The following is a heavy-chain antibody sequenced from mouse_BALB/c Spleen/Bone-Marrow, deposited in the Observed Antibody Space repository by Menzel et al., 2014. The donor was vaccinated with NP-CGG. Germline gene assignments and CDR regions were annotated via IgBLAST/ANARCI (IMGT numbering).Heavy chain of an antibody. Sequence: EVMLVESGGGLVQPGGSLKLSCAASGFDFSRYWMSWVRQAPEKGLEWIGEINPDSSTINYTPSLKDKFIISRDNAKNTLYLQMSKVRSEDTALYYCARPSYYGRFAYWGQGTLVTVSA. J-gene: IGHJ3*01. CDR3: ARPSYYGRFAY. CDR1: GFDFSRYW. CDR2: INPDSSTI. D-gene: IGHD1-1*01. V-gene: IGHV4-1*02.